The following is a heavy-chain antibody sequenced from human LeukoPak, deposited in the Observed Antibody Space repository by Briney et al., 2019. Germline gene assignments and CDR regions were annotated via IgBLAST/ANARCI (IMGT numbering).Heavy chain of an antibody. CDR3: ARRPSGVFAI. CDR1: GFTINGCC. Sequence: GSLRLSSAASGFTINGCCIISGRQAPGKGLEWVSYISSSGSDKYYPDSVKGRFTISRDNAKNSLYLQINSPRGEYTAVYYCARRPSGVFAIWGQGTKVTVSS. CDR2: ISSSGSDK. V-gene: IGHV3-21*05. J-gene: IGHJ3*02.